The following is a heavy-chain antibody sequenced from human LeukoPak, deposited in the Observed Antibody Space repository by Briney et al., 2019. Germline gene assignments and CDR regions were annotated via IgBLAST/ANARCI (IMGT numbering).Heavy chain of an antibody. CDR2: MNPSGST. Sequence: SETLSLTCAVYGGPFSGYYWTWIRQTPGKGLEWIGEMNPSGSTNYNPSLKSRVTISVDTSKNQFSLKLSSVTAADTAVYYCARGRQDVTMIVVVMTAVSYYLDVWGKGTTVTVS. V-gene: IGHV4-34*01. J-gene: IGHJ6*03. CDR3: ARGRQDVTMIVVVMTAVSYYLDV. D-gene: IGHD3-22*01. CDR1: GGPFSGYY.